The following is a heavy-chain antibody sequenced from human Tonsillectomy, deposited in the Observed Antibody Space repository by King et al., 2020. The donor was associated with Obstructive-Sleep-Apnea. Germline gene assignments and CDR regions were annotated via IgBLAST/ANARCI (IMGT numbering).Heavy chain of an antibody. J-gene: IGHJ4*02. D-gene: IGHD5-18*01. V-gene: IGHV4-59*08. CDR2: IYYSGST. CDR3: ASSQTAMDANFDY. Sequence: QLQESGPGLVKPSETLSLTCTVSGGSISSYYWSWIRQPPGKGLEWVGYIYYSGSTNYNPSLKSRVTISVDTSKNQFSLKLSSVTAADTAVYYCASSQTAMDANFDYWGQGTLVTVSS. CDR1: GGSISSYY.